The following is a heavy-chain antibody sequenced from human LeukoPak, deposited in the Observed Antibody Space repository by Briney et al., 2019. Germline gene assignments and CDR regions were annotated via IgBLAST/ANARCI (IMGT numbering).Heavy chain of an antibody. V-gene: IGHV4-4*07. CDR1: GGSISSYY. Sequence: PSETLSLTCTVSGGSISSYYWSWIRQPAGKGLEWIGRIYTSGSTNYNPSLKSRVTMSVDTSKNQFSLKLSSVTAADTAVYYCARGGYYSNYYRTYNWFDPWGQGTLVTVSS. D-gene: IGHD4-11*01. CDR3: ARGGYYSNYYRTYNWFDP. CDR2: IYTSGST. J-gene: IGHJ5*02.